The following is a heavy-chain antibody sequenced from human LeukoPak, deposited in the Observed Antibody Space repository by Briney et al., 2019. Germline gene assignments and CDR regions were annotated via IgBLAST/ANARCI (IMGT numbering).Heavy chain of an antibody. CDR3: ARDRLTGGIPNPLDY. J-gene: IGHJ4*02. CDR2: IKQDGSEK. D-gene: IGHD7-27*01. V-gene: IGHV3-7*01. Sequence: PGGSLRLSCAASGFTFSSYGMHWVRQAPGKGLEWVANIKQDGSEKYYVDSVKGRFTISRDNAKNSLYLQMNSLRAEDTAVYYCARDRLTGGIPNPLDYWGQGTLVTVSS. CDR1: GFTFSSYG.